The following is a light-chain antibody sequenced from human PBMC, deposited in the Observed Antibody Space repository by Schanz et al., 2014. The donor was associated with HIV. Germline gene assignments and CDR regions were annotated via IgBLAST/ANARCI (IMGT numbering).Light chain of an antibody. CDR2: GNT. CDR3: AAWGDSLEGWV. V-gene: IGLV1-40*01. CDR1: KSNIGAGYD. J-gene: IGLJ3*02. Sequence: QSVLTQPPSVSGAPGQRVTISCTGSKSNIGAGYDVHWYQQLPGTAPKLLIYGNTNRPSGVPDRFSGSKSGTSASLAISGLQSADEADYYCAAWGDSLEGWVFGGGTKLTVL.